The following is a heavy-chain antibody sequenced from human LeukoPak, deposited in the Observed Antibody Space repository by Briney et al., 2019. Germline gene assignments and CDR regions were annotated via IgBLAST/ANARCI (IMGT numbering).Heavy chain of an antibody. J-gene: IGHJ5*02. CDR3: ARFGGPRNYHNWFDP. D-gene: IGHD1-7*01. CDR1: GYTFTSYG. Sequence: PGASVKVSCKASGYTFTSYGISWVRQAPGQGLEWMGWISAYNGNTNYAQKLQGRVTMTTDTSTSTAYMELRSLRSDDTAVYYCARFGGPRNYHNWFDPWGQGTLVTVSS. CDR2: ISAYNGNT. V-gene: IGHV1-18*01.